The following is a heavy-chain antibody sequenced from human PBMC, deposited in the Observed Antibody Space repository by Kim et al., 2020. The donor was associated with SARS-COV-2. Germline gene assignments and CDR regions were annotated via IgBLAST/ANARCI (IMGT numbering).Heavy chain of an antibody. V-gene: IGHV3-21*01. CDR1: GFTFSNYS. CDR2: ISSSSSYI. J-gene: IGHJ6*02. D-gene: IGHD3-9*01. Sequence: GGSLRLSCAASGFTFSNYSMNWVRQAPGKGLEWVSSISSSSSYIYFPDSVKGRFTISRDDAKNSLYLQMNSLRAEDTAVYYCARVSSRPRGLRYFDWFFYGRDVWGQGTTVTVSS. CDR3: ARVSSRPRGLRYFDWFFYGRDV.